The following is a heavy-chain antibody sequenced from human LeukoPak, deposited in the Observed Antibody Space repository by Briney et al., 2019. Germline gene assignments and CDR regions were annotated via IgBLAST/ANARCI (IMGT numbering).Heavy chain of an antibody. CDR2: IIPILGIA. Sequence: ASVKVSCKASGGTFSSYAISWVRQAPGQGLEWMGRIIPILGIANYAQKFQGRVTITADKSTSTAYMELSSLRSEDTAAYYCARDSNADYDFWSGYYYYWGQGTLVTVSS. J-gene: IGHJ4*02. V-gene: IGHV1-69*04. D-gene: IGHD3-3*01. CDR1: GGTFSSYA. CDR3: ARDSNADYDFWSGYYYY.